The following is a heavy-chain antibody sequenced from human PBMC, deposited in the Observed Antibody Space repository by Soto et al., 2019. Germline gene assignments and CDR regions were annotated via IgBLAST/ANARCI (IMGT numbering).Heavy chain of an antibody. CDR2: FTTSGDFT. J-gene: IGHJ4*02. CDR1: GFTFSNHA. V-gene: IGHV3-23*01. D-gene: IGHD4-4*01. CDR3: ATLVTE. Sequence: EVQLLDSGGALVQPGGSLRLSCATSGFTFSNHAMSWVRQAPGKGLEWVSTFTTSGDFTYYADSVKGRFTISRDNSKSTLYLQMNSLSVEDTAVYYCATLVTEWGQGTLVTVSS.